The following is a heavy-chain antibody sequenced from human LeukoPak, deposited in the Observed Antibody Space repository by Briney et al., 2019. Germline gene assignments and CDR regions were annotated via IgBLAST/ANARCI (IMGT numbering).Heavy chain of an antibody. CDR2: IYPDDSDT. V-gene: IGHV5-51*01. Sequence: GESLKISCKGSGYSFTSYWIGWVRQMPGKGLEWMGIIYPDDSDTRYSPSFQGQVTISADKSISTAYLQWRSLKASDTAMYYCARHRFSYGDPGDYWGRGTLITVSS. D-gene: IGHD4-17*01. J-gene: IGHJ4*02. CDR1: GYSFTSYW. CDR3: ARHRFSYGDPGDY.